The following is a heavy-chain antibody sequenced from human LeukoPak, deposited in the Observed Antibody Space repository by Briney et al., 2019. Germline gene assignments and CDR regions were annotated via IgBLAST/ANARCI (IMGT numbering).Heavy chain of an antibody. D-gene: IGHD3-10*01. Sequence: WVRQPPGKGLEWIGSIYYSGSTYYNPSLKSRVTIFVDTSKNQFSLKLSSVTAADTAVYYCARQDTGAFDYWGQGTLVTVSS. V-gene: IGHV4-39*01. J-gene: IGHJ4*02. CDR2: IYYSGST. CDR3: ARQDTGAFDY.